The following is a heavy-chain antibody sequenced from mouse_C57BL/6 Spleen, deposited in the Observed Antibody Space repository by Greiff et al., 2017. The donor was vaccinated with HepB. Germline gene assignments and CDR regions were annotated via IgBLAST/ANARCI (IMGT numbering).Heavy chain of an antibody. Sequence: VMLVESDAELVKPGASVKISCKVSGYTFTDHTIHWMKQRPEQGLEWIGYIYPRDGSTKYNEKFKGKATLTADKSSSTAYMQLNSLTSEDSAVYFCASIYYDYDEYFDVWGTGTTVTVSS. D-gene: IGHD2-4*01. CDR3: ASIYYDYDEYFDV. V-gene: IGHV1-78*01. J-gene: IGHJ1*03. CDR1: GYTFTDHT. CDR2: IYPRDGST.